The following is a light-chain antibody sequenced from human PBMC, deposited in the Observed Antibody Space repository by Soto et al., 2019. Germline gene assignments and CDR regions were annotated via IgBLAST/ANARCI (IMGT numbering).Light chain of an antibody. Sequence: QSALTQPASVSGSPGQSITISCTGTSSDVGGYNYVSWYQQHPGKAPKLMIYEVSNRPSGVYNRFPGSKSGNTASLTISGLQAEDEADYYCTSYTSSSSLVFGGGTKLTVL. V-gene: IGLV2-14*01. J-gene: IGLJ3*02. CDR3: TSYTSSSSLV. CDR2: EVS. CDR1: SSDVGGYNY.